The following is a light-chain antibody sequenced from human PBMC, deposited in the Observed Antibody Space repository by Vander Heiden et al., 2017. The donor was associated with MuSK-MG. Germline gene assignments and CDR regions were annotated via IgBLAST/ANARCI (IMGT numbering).Light chain of an antibody. CDR1: QGISGSY. CDR2: VAS. V-gene: IGKV3-20*01. J-gene: IGKJ2*01. CDR3: QQDCSSPPYT. Sequence: EIVLTQSPDTLSLSPGETATLSCRASQGISGSYLAWYQQKPGQAPRLLIYVASSRATGIPDRFSGSGSGTDFTLTISRLEPEDFAVYYCQQDCSSPPYTFGQGTKLEIK.